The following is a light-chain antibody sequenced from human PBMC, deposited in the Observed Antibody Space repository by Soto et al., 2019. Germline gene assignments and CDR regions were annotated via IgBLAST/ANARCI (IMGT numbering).Light chain of an antibody. CDR1: SDSVSASHF. V-gene: IGLV8-61*01. J-gene: IGLJ2*01. CDR3: VLYMRSGISV. CDR2: HTN. Sequence: QTVVTQEPSFSVSRGGTVTLTCGLRSDSVSASHFPSWYHQTPGQAPRTLSYHTNTRSSGVPDRFPGSILGNSAALTITEAQADDESDYCCVLYMRSGISVFGGGTQLTVL.